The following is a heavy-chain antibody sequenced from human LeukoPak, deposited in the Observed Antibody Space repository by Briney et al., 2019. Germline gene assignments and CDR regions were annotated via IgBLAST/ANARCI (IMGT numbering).Heavy chain of an antibody. CDR2: INPNSGGT. Sequence: ASVKVSCKASGYTFTGYYMHWVRQAPGQGLEWMGWINPNSGGTNYAQKFQGWVTMTRDTSISTAYMELSRLRSDDMAVYYCARDYYGSGTRGAFDIWGQGTMVTVSS. D-gene: IGHD3-10*01. CDR3: ARDYYGSGTRGAFDI. V-gene: IGHV1-2*04. J-gene: IGHJ3*02. CDR1: GYTFTGYY.